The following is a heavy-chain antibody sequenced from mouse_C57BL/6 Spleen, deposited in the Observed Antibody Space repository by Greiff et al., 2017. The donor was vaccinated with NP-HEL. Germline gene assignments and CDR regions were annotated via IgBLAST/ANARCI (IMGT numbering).Heavy chain of an antibody. V-gene: IGHV1-64*01. J-gene: IGHJ1*03. CDR3: ARLTGSYWYFDV. Sequence: PGQGLEWIGMIHPNSGSTNYNEKFKSKATLTVDKSSSTAYMQLSSLTSEDSAVYYCARLTGSYWYFDVWGTGTTVTVSS. D-gene: IGHD4-1*01. CDR2: IHPNSGST.